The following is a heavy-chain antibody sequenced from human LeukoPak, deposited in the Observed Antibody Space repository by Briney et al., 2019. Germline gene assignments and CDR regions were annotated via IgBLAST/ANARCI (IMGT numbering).Heavy chain of an antibody. CDR1: GSSISSYY. V-gene: IGHV4-59*01. CDR2: IYYSGST. CDR3: ARGNWFTFDY. Sequence: SETLSLTCTVSGSSISSYYWSWIRQPPGKGPEWIGYIYYSGSTNYNPSLKSRVTISVDTSKNQFSLKLSSVTAADTAVYYCARGNWFTFDYWGQGTLVTVSS. J-gene: IGHJ4*02. D-gene: IGHD1-20*01.